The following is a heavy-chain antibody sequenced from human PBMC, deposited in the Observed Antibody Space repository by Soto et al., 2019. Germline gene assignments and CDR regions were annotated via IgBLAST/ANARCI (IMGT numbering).Heavy chain of an antibody. V-gene: IGHV3-21*01. CDR2: ISSSSSYI. J-gene: IGHJ4*02. Sequence: PGGSLRLSCAASGFTFSSYSMNWVRQAPGKGLEWVSSISSSSSYIYYADSVKGRFTISRDNAKNSLYLQMNSLRAEDTAVYYCARDESLDSTSPSDYWGQGTLVTVSS. CDR3: ARDESLDSTSPSDY. CDR1: GFTFSSYS. D-gene: IGHD3-9*01.